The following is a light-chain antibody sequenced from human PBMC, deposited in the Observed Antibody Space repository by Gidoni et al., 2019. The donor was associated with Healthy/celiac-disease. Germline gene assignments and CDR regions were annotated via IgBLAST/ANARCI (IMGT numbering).Light chain of an antibody. CDR1: QDISNY. Sequence: DIQMTQSPSSPSASVGGRVTITCQASQDISNYLNWYQQKPGKAPKLLIYDASNLETGVPSRFSGSGSGTDFTFTISSLQPEDIATYYCQQYDNLPLTFGGXTKVEIK. V-gene: IGKV1-33*01. J-gene: IGKJ4*01. CDR3: QQYDNLPLT. CDR2: DAS.